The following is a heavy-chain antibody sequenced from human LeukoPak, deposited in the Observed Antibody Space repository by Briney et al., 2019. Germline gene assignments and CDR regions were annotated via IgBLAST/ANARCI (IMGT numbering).Heavy chain of an antibody. CDR3: ARGRWYCSGGSCYSGDWFDP. CDR2: IIPIFGTA. D-gene: IGHD2-15*01. Sequence: ASVKVSCKASGGTFSSYAISWVRQAPGQGLEWMGGIIPIFGTANYAQKFQGRVTITTDESTSTAYMKLSSLRSEDTAVYYCARGRWYCSGGSCYSGDWFDPWGQGTLVTVSS. CDR1: GGTFSSYA. J-gene: IGHJ5*02. V-gene: IGHV1-69*05.